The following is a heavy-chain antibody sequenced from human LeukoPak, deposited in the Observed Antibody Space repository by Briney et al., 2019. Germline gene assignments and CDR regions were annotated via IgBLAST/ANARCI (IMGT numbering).Heavy chain of an antibody. CDR2: ISQDGREK. Sequence: PGGSLRLSCAASGFTFSSYWMNWVRQAPGKGLEWVASISQDGREKYDVDSVKGRFTISRDNAKNSVYLQMNSLRAEDTAVYYCAKRYNWNDGGFDYWGQGTLVTVSS. CDR1: GFTFSSYW. CDR3: AKRYNWNDGGFDY. D-gene: IGHD1-1*01. V-gene: IGHV3-7*01. J-gene: IGHJ4*02.